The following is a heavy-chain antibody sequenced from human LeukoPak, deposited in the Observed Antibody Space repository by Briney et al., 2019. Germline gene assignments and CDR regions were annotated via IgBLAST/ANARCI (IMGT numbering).Heavy chain of an antibody. Sequence: SETLSLTCTVSGGSVSSGSYYWSWIRQPPGKGLEWIGYIYYSGSTNYNPSLKSRVTISVDTSKNQFSLKLSPVTAADTAVYYCAKSYKGYCSGGSCPDYWGQGTLVTVSS. CDR3: AKSYKGYCSGGSCPDY. D-gene: IGHD2-15*01. CDR1: GGSVSSGSYY. CDR2: IYYSGST. V-gene: IGHV4-61*01. J-gene: IGHJ4*02.